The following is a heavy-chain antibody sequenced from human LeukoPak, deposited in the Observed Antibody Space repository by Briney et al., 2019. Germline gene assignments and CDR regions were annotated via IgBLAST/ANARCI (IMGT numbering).Heavy chain of an antibody. Sequence: PSETLSLTCGVYGGSLNVYYCSWMRQPPGKGLEWIGEISHSGSTNYNPSLKSRVTISVDTSKNQFTLKLSSVTAADTAVYYCARVNLGYCSSTSCYSLDCWGQGTLVTVSS. CDR3: ARVNLGYCSSTSCYSLDC. CDR1: GGSLNVYY. CDR2: ISHSGST. V-gene: IGHV4-34*01. D-gene: IGHD2-2*01. J-gene: IGHJ4*02.